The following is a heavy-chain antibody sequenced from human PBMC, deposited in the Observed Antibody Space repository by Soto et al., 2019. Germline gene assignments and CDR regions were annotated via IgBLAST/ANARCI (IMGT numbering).Heavy chain of an antibody. J-gene: IGHJ4*02. CDR2: IYWDDDK. CDR1: GFSLSSTRMA. CDR3: AHIVVAGLGYYFDY. V-gene: IGHV2-5*02. Sequence: QITLKESGPTLVKPTQTLTLTCTFSGFSLSSTRMAVGWIRQPPGKALEWLALIYWDDDKRDSPFKKSRLTITNETSKNQVVLTMSNMDHVDTARYYCAHIVVAGLGYYFDYWGQGTLVTVSS. D-gene: IGHD6-19*01.